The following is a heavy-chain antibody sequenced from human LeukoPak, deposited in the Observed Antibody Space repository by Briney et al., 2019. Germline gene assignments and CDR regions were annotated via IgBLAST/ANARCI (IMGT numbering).Heavy chain of an antibody. CDR2: IYYSGST. Sequence: PSETLSLTCTVSGGSISSSSYYWGWIRQPPGKGLEWIGSIYYSGSTYYNPSLKSRVTISVDTSKNQFSLKLSSVTAADTAVYYCAKDAAEYYYDSSGYSPGDYWGQGTLVTVSS. CDR1: GGSISSSSYY. CDR3: AKDAAEYYYDSSGYSPGDY. J-gene: IGHJ4*02. D-gene: IGHD3-22*01. V-gene: IGHV4-39*07.